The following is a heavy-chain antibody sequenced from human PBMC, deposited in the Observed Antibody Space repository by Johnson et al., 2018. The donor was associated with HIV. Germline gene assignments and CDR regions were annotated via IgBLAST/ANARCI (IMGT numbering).Heavy chain of an antibody. V-gene: IGHV3-66*02. CDR2: LYSAGSA. Sequence: VQLVESGGGLVRPGGSLRLSCAASGFAVSSNYMNWVRQTPGKGLEWVSILYSAGSAYYADSVEGRFTISRDNFKNTLYLQRNSLRDEDTAGYYCATGVGAKTLTDAFDIWGQGTMVTVSS. CDR3: ATGVGAKTLTDAFDI. D-gene: IGHD1-26*01. CDR1: GFAVSSNY. J-gene: IGHJ3*02.